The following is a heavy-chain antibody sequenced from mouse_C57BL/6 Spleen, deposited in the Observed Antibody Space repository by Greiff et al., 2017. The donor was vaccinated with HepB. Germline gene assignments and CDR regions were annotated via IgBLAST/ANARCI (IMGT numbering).Heavy chain of an antibody. D-gene: IGHD2-4*01. Sequence: QVQLKQSGPELVKPGASVKISCKASGYAFSSSWMNWVKQRPGKGLEWIGRIYPGDGDTNYNGKFKGKATLTADKSSSPAYMQLSSLTSEDSAVYFCASEDDYDGEDYWGQGTTLTVSS. V-gene: IGHV1-82*01. CDR3: ASEDDYDGEDY. CDR1: GYAFSSSW. CDR2: IYPGDGDT. J-gene: IGHJ2*01.